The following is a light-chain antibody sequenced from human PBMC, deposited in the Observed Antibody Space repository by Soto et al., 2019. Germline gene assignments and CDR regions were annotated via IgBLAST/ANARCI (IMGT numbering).Light chain of an antibody. V-gene: IGKV1-5*03. Sequence: DIRMTQSPSTLSASVVDRVTITCRASQSIGSWLAWFQQKPGKALKVLIYKASSLESGVQSRFSGSGSGTEFTLTISSLQPDDFATYYCQQYNSYSSFGQGTKVEIK. CDR1: QSIGSW. CDR2: KAS. CDR3: QQYNSYSS. J-gene: IGKJ1*01.